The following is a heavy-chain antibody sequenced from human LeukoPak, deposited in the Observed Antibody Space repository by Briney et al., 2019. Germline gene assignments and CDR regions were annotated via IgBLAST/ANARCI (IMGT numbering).Heavy chain of an antibody. J-gene: IGHJ5*02. V-gene: IGHV6-1*01. CDR1: GDSVSSNSVT. CDR3: ARSGLELRPNWFDP. D-gene: IGHD1-7*01. Sequence: SQTLSLTCAISGDSVSSNSVTWNWIRQSPSRGLEWLGRTYCRSKWYNDYAVSVKSRITINPDTSKNQFSLQLNSVTPEDTAVYYCARSGLELRPNWFDPWGQGTLVTVSS. CDR2: TYCRSKWYN.